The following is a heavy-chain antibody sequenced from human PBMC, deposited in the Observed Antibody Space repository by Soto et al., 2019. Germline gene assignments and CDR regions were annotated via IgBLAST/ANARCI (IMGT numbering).Heavy chain of an antibody. V-gene: IGHV1-46*01. Sequence: QVQLVQSGAEVKKPGASVKVSCKASGYTFTNYYIHWVRQSPGQGLEWLGIIHPNGGNTNYEQKFQGRVTMTRDTSTSTVYMEMSSLRSEDTAVYYCAREEEGNRFAYWGQGTLVTVSS. J-gene: IGHJ4*02. CDR3: AREEEGNRFAY. D-gene: IGHD4-4*01. CDR1: GYTFTNYY. CDR2: IHPNGGNT.